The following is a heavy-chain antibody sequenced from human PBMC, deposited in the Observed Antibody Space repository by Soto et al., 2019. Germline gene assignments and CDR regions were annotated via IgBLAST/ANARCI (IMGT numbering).Heavy chain of an antibody. J-gene: IGHJ4*02. V-gene: IGHV3-7*01. CDR3: ARVSYYYDVSGYYADY. CDR1: GFTFRNHW. Sequence: AGSLRLSCAVSGFTFRNHWMNWVRQAPGKGLEWVANIKEDGGEMYYVDSVKGRFTISRDNAKNSLYLQMNSLRAEDTAVYYCARVSYYYDVSGYYADYWGQGA. D-gene: IGHD3-22*01. CDR2: IKEDGGEM.